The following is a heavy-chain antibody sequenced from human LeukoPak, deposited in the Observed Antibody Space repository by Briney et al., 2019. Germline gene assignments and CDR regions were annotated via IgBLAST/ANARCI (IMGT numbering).Heavy chain of an antibody. CDR1: GFTFSSYA. J-gene: IGHJ5*02. D-gene: IGHD3-10*01. CDR3: AKDSKAVVRGS. Sequence: GGSLRLSCAASGFTFSSYAMSWVRQAPGKGLEWVSAISASGGSTYYADSVKGRFTISRDNSKNTLYLQMNSLRAEDTAVYYCAKDSKAVVRGSWGQGTLVTVSS. V-gene: IGHV3-23*01. CDR2: ISASGGST.